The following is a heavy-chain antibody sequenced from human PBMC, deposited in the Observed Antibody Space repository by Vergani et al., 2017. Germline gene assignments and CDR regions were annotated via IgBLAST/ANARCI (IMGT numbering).Heavy chain of an antibody. CDR3: GRVADFYGLGSRLLDL. D-gene: IGHD3-10*01. J-gene: IGHJ5*02. CDR2: MYHSGST. Sequence: QVRLQESGPGLVKPSETLSLTCSVSGGSMSGYYWSWIRQPSGKELEWIGYMYHSGSTNYNPSLETRVTISVDTSKNQFSLKLNSVTAADTAVYYCGRVADFYGLGSRLLDLWGQGILVTVSS. CDR1: GGSMSGYY. V-gene: IGHV4-59*01.